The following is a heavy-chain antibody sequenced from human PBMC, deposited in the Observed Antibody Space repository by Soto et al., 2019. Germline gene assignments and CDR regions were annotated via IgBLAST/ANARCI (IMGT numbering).Heavy chain of an antibody. D-gene: IGHD1-20*01. V-gene: IGHV4-59*01. CDR1: GGSISSYY. CDR2: IYYSGST. J-gene: IGHJ6*03. Sequence: QVQLQESGPGLVKPSETLSLTCTVSGGSISSYYWRWIRQPPGKGLEWIGYIYYSGSTNYNPSLKSRVTISVDTSKNQFSLKLSSVTAADTAVYYCARAQVSSPPYYMDVWGKGTTVTVSS. CDR3: ARAQVSSPPYYMDV.